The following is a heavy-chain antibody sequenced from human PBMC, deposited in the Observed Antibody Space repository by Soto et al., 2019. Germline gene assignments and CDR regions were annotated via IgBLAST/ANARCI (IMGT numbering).Heavy chain of an antibody. D-gene: IGHD3-22*01. CDR2: IYPGDSDT. CDR1: GYSFTSYW. CDR3: ARWPAYYDSSGYYHFDY. Sequence: PGESLKISCKGSGYSFTSYWIGWVRQMPGKGLEWMGIIYPGDSDTRYSPSFQGQVTISADKSISTAYLQWSSLKASDTAMYYCARWPAYYDSSGYYHFDYWGQGTLVTVSS. J-gene: IGHJ4*02. V-gene: IGHV5-51*01.